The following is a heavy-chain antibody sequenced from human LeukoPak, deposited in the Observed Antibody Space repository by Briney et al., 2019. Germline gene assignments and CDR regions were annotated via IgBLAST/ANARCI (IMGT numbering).Heavy chain of an antibody. Sequence: GGSLTLSCAASGFTFSSYSMNWVRQAPGKGLEWVSSISSSSSYIYYADSVKGRFTISRDNAKNSLYLQMNSRRAEDTAVYYCARDLYSSGLGERWGQGTLVTVSS. J-gene: IGHJ4*02. V-gene: IGHV3-21*01. D-gene: IGHD6-19*01. CDR3: ARDLYSSGLGER. CDR2: ISSSSSYI. CDR1: GFTFSSYS.